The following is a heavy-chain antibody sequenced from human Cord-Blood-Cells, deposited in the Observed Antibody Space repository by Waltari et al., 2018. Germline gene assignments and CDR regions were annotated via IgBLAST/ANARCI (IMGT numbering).Heavy chain of an antibody. CDR3: ARGPYDILTGYYDY. J-gene: IGHJ4*02. CDR1: GFTVSSNY. CDR2: IYSCGST. D-gene: IGHD3-9*01. Sequence: EVQLVESGGGLIQPGGSLRLSCAASGFTVSSNYMSWVRQAPGKGVEWVSGIYSCGSTYYADSVKGRFTISRDNSKNTLYLQMNSLRAEDTAVYYCARGPYDILTGYYDYWGQGTLVTVSS. V-gene: IGHV3-53*01.